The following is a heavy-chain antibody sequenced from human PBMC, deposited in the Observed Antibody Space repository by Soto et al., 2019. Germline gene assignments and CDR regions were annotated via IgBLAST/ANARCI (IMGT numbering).Heavy chain of an antibody. J-gene: IGHJ6*02. CDR1: GFTFSSYW. CDR3: VRGYRGTSLYYYYYYGMDV. Sequence: PGGSLRLSCAASGFTFSSYWMHWVRQAPGKGLVWVSRINNDGSTTTYADSVKGRFTISRDDAKNTLYLEMNSLRAEDTAAYYCVRGYRGTSLYYYYYYGMDVRGQGTTVTVSS. CDR2: INNDGSTT. D-gene: IGHD1-26*01. V-gene: IGHV3-74*01.